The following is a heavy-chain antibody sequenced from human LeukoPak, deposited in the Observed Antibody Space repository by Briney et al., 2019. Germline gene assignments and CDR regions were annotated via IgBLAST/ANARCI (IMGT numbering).Heavy chain of an antibody. Sequence: GGSLRLSCAASGFTFSSYSMNWVRQAPGKGLEWVSSISSSSSYIYYADSVKGRFTISRDNAKNSLYLQMNSLRAEDTAVYYCARDRLSHITMIGPMDVWGQGTTVTVSS. CDR2: ISSSSSYI. D-gene: IGHD3-22*01. CDR3: ARDRLSHITMIGPMDV. CDR1: GFTFSSYS. V-gene: IGHV3-21*01. J-gene: IGHJ6*02.